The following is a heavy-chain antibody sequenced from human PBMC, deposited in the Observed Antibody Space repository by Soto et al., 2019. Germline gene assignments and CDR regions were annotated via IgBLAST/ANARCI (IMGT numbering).Heavy chain of an antibody. CDR1: GYDFTTYG. CDR2: ISAHNGNT. V-gene: IGHV1-18*01. CDR3: ARGSYGDY. Sequence: QVHLVQSGAEVKKPGASVKVSCKGSGYDFTTYGITWVRQAPGQGLEWMAWISAHNGNTDYAQKLQGRVTVTSDTSTSTSYIELRSVRSVYTAVYNCARGSYGDYWGQGTLVTVSS. D-gene: IGHD1-26*01. J-gene: IGHJ4*02.